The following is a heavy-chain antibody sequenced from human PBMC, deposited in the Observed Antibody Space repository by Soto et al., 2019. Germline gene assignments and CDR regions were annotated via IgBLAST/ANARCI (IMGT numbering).Heavy chain of an antibody. CDR2: INPSGGST. CDR1: GYTLTSYY. J-gene: IGHJ4*02. Sequence: ASVTASCKASGYTLTSYYMHWVRQAPGQGLEWMGIINPSGGSTSYAQKFQGRVTMTRDTSTSTVYMELSSLRSEDTAVYYCARARAKMTTVTTPFDYWGQGTLVTVSS. D-gene: IGHD4-17*01. V-gene: IGHV1-46*03. CDR3: ARARAKMTTVTTPFDY.